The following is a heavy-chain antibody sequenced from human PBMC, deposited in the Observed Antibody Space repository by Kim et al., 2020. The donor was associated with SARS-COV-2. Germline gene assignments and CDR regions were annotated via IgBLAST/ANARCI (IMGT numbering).Heavy chain of an antibody. CDR2: ISYDGSNK. CDR3: AKDSRRMWEPDAFDI. CDR1: GFTFSSYG. Sequence: GGSLRLSCAASGFTFSSYGMHWVRQAPGKGLEWVAVISYDGSNKYYADSVKGRFTISRDNSKNTLYLQMNSLRAEDTAVYYCAKDSRRMWEPDAFDIWG. D-gene: IGHD1-26*01. V-gene: IGHV3-30*18. J-gene: IGHJ3*02.